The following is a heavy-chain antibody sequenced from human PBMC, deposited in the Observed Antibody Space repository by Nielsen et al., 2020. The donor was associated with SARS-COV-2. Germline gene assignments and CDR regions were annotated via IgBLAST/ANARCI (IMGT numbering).Heavy chain of an antibody. CDR2: VNPNSGAT. V-gene: IGHV1-2*06. J-gene: IGHJ5*02. Sequence: ASVKVSCKASGYTFTGHYMHWMQQAPGQGPEWMGRVNPNSGATNYAQKFQGRVTLTRDTSINTTYMELNRLTSDDTAVYYCARVRSSSGIWFDPWGQGTLVVVSS. CDR3: ARVRSSSGIWFDP. D-gene: IGHD3-10*01. CDR1: GYTFTGHY.